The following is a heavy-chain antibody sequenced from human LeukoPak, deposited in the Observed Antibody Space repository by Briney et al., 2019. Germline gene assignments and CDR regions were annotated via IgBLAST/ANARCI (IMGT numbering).Heavy chain of an antibody. V-gene: IGHV3-30*02. D-gene: IGHD3-3*01. CDR3: AKDRGFWSGEDYFDY. J-gene: IGHJ4*02. Sequence: GGSLRLSCAASGFTFSSYGMRWVRQAPGKGLEWVAFIRYDGSNKYYADSVKGRFTISRDNSKNTLYLQMNNLRAEDTAVYYCAKDRGFWSGEDYFDYWGQGTLVTVSS. CDR1: GFTFSSYG. CDR2: IRYDGSNK.